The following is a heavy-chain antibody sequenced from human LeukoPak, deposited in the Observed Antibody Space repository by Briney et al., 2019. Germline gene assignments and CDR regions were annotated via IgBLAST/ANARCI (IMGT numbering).Heavy chain of an antibody. V-gene: IGHV1-46*02. CDR1: GYSFNRYY. J-gene: IGHJ6*02. CDR3: ARPTSVIPAADIYYYFDAMGV. D-gene: IGHD2-2*01. Sequence: ASVKVSCKASGYSFNRYYMQWVRQAPGQGLEWMGIINPSGGSTNYAQRFQGRVTMTRDTSTSTVYMELSSLRSEDTAVYYCARPTSVIPAADIYYYFDAMGVRGQGTTVTVSS. CDR2: INPSGGST.